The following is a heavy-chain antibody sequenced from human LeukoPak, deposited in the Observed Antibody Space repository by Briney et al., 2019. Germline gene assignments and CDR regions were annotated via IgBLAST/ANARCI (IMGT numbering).Heavy chain of an antibody. CDR1: GGTFSSYA. D-gene: IGHD4-17*01. Sequence: SVKVSCKASGGTFSSYAISWVRQAPGQGLEWMGRIVPIFGIANYAQKFQGRVTITADKSTSTAYMELSSLRSEDTAVYYCAYGDTPSYWGQGTLVTVSS. J-gene: IGHJ4*02. CDR3: AYGDTPSY. CDR2: IVPIFGIA. V-gene: IGHV1-69*04.